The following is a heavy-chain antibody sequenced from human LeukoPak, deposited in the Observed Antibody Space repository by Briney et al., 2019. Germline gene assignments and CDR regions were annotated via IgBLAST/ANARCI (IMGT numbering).Heavy chain of an antibody. CDR2: IYYSGST. CDR1: GGSISSHY. V-gene: IGHV4-59*11. D-gene: IGHD4/OR15-4a*01. J-gene: IGHJ3*02. CDR3: ARRGTYGASGAFDI. Sequence: SETLSLTCTVSGGSISSHYWSWIRQPPGKGLEWIGYIYYSGSTNYNPSLKSRVTISVDMSKNQFSLKLCSVTAADTAVYYCARRGTYGASGAFDIWGQGTMVTVSS.